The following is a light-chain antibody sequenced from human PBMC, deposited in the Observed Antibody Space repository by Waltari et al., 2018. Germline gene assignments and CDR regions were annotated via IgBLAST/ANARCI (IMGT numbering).Light chain of an antibody. Sequence: QAVLTQPSSLSASPGASARPTCTLPSGINVGPYRIYSYPQRPGSPPHYPPRYKSDSDNQQGSGVPSRFSGSKDASANAGILLISGLQSEDEADYYCMIWHNSDVVFGGGTKLTVL. CDR1: SGINVGPYR. J-gene: IGLJ2*01. CDR2: YKSDSDN. V-gene: IGLV5-45*03. CDR3: MIWHNSDVV.